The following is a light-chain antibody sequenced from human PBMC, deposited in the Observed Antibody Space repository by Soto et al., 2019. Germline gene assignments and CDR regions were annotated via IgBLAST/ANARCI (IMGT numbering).Light chain of an antibody. CDR2: ESN. CDR3: GAWDSSLSASYV. Sequence: QSVLTQPPSVSAAPGQKVTISCSGSSSNIGKNSVSWYQQLPGAAPKLLIHESNKQPSGIPDRFSGSKSGTSATLDITGLQTGDEADYYCGAWDSSLSASYVFGTGTKVTVL. J-gene: IGLJ1*01. V-gene: IGLV1-51*02. CDR1: SSNIGKNS.